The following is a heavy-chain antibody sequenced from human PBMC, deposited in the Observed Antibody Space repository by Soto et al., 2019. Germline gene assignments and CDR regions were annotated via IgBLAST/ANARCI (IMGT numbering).Heavy chain of an antibody. V-gene: IGHV1-69*13. D-gene: IGHD3-22*01. CDR3: ACMSSGYSPFDY. CDR2: IIPISGTA. CDR1: GGTFSSYA. Sequence: SVKVSCKASGGTFSSYAISWVRQAPGQGLEWMGGIIPISGTANYAQKFQGRVTITADESTSTAYMELSSLRSEDTAVYYCACMSSGYSPFDYWGQGTLVTVSS. J-gene: IGHJ4*02.